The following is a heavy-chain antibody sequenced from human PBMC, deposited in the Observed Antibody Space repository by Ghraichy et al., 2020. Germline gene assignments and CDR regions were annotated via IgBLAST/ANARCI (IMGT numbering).Heavy chain of an antibody. CDR1: GVSISSGGYS. J-gene: IGHJ5*02. D-gene: IGHD3-22*01. Sequence: SQTLSLTCAVSGVSISSGGYSWSWMRPPQGKGLEWSGYIYASGSTYYNPSLKSRVTISVDRSRNQFSLKLSSVTAAATAVYYCARDGDSSGYYHWFDPWGQGTLVTVSS. CDR3: ARDGDSSGYYHWFDP. CDR2: IYASGST. V-gene: IGHV4-30-2*01.